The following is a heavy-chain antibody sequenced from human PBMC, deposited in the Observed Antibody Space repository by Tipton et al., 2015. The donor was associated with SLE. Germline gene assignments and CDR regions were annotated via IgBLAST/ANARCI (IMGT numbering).Heavy chain of an antibody. D-gene: IGHD1-26*01. CDR1: GFTFSSYA. CDR2: ISGSGGST. V-gene: IGHV3-23*01. CDR3: ARSLSVGATKDSAFDI. Sequence: GSLRLSCAASGFTFSSYAMSWVRQAPGKGLEWVSAISGSGGSTYYADSVKGRFTISRDNSKNTLYLQMNSLRAEDTAVYYCARSLSVGATKDSAFDIWGQGTMVTVSS. J-gene: IGHJ3*02.